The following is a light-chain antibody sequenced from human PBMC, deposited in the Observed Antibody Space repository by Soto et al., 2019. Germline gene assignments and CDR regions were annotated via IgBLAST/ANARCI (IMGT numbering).Light chain of an antibody. CDR2: DVT. CDR3: TSYTSTSTYV. Sequence: QYALTQPASVSGPPGQSITISCTGTSSDVGAYNYVSWYQHHPGKAPRLVIYDVTNRPSGISDRFSGSKSGNTASLTISGLLAEDEADYYCTSYTSTSTYVFGTGTKLTVL. V-gene: IGLV2-14*01. CDR1: SSDVGAYNY. J-gene: IGLJ1*01.